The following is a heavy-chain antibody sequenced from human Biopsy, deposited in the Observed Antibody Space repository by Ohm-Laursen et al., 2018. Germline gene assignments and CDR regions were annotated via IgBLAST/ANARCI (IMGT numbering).Heavy chain of an antibody. V-gene: IGHV3-30*18. CDR2: IFYDGGNT. CDR3: AKDRYNYTPIGGFSMDV. CDR1: GFTFNNYS. Sequence: SLRLSCTASGFTFNNYSMQWVRQAPGKGLEWVAFIFYDGGNTYYADSVKGRFTISRDNSRDTLYLQMSSLRAEDTAVYYCAKDRYNYTPIGGFSMDVWGQGTTVTVSS. D-gene: IGHD5-18*01. J-gene: IGHJ6*02.